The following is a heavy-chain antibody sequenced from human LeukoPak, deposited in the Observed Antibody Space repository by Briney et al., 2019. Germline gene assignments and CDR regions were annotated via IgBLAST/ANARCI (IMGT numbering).Heavy chain of an antibody. D-gene: IGHD2-15*01. V-gene: IGHV1-69*13. Sequence: SVKVSCKASGGTFSSYAISWVRQAPGQGLEWMGGIIPIFGTANYAQKFQGRVTITADESTSTAYMELSSLRSEDTAVYYCARALLGDCSGGSCYLGIDYYYYMDVWGKGTTVTISS. J-gene: IGHJ6*03. CDR2: IIPIFGTA. CDR3: ARALLGDCSGGSCYLGIDYYYYMDV. CDR1: GGTFSSYA.